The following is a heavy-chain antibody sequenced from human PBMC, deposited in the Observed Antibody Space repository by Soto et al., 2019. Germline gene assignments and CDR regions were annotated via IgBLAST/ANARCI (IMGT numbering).Heavy chain of an antibody. Sequence: EVQLVESGGGLVKPGRSLRLSCAASGFTFSSYSMNWVRQAPGKGLEWVSSISSSSSYIYYADSVKGRFTISRDNAKNSLYLQMNSLRAEDTAVYYCARDLHGSYQHYFDYWGQGTLVTVSS. D-gene: IGHD2-15*01. CDR1: GFTFSSYS. J-gene: IGHJ4*02. V-gene: IGHV3-21*01. CDR2: ISSSSSYI. CDR3: ARDLHGSYQHYFDY.